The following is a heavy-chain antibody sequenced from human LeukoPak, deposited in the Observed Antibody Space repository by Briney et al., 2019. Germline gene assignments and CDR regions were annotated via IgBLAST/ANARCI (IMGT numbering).Heavy chain of an antibody. Sequence: GGSLRLSCAASGFTFSSYGMHWVRQAPGKGLECVAFIRYDGNNKYYADSVKGRFTISRDNSKNTLSLQMNSLRVEDTALYYCTKDLRYYYADNHSEMDEHDYWGQGTLVTVSS. CDR2: IRYDGNNK. CDR1: GFTFSSYG. D-gene: IGHD4-23*01. V-gene: IGHV3-30*02. J-gene: IGHJ4*02. CDR3: TKDLRYYYADNHSEMDEHDY.